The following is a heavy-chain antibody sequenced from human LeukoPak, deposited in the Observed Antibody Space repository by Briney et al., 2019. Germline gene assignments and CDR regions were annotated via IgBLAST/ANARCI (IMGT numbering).Heavy chain of an antibody. CDR3: GRRAYSSGWYYFDY. J-gene: IGHJ4*02. CDR2: ISGSGGST. Sequence: GGSLRLSCVASGFTFRAYAMSWVRQAPGKGLEWVSAISGSGGSTFYADSVKGRFTISRDNSKNTLYLQMNSLRAEDTAVYYCGRRAYSSGWYYFDYWGQGTLVTVSS. CDR1: GFTFRAYA. D-gene: IGHD6-19*01. V-gene: IGHV3-23*01.